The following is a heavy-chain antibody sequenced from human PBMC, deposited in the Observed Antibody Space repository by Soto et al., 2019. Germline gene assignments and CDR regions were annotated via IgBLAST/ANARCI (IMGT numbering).Heavy chain of an antibody. J-gene: IGHJ6*04. D-gene: IGHD2-2*01. CDR3: AKATSSTSRRWMDV. CDR2: ISGSGGST. Sequence: GGSLRLSCAASGFTFSSYAMSWVRQAPGKGLEWVSAISGSGGSTYYADSVKGRFTISRDNSKNTLYLQMNSLRAEDTAVYYCAKATSSTSRRWMDVWGKGTTVTVSS. V-gene: IGHV3-23*01. CDR1: GFTFSSYA.